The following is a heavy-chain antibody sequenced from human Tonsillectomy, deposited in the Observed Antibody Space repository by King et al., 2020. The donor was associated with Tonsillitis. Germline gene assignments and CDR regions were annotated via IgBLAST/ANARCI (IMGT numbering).Heavy chain of an antibody. CDR3: ARGTIGGYLDL. V-gene: IGHV3-48*02. J-gene: IGHJ2*01. Sequence: VQLVESGGGLVQPGGSLRLSCAASGFTFSGSNMNWVRQAPGRGLEWVSYITSSSTTMYYADFVKGRFSISRDNGKNSLSLQMNSLRDDDTAVYYCARGTIGGYLDLWGRGTLVTASS. D-gene: IGHD3-16*01. CDR2: ITSSSTTM. CDR1: GFTFSGSN.